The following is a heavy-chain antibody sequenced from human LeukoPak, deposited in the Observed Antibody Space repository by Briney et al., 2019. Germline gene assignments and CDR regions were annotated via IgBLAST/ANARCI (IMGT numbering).Heavy chain of an antibody. Sequence: PSETLSLTCTVSGGSISSYYWSWIRQPAGKGLESIGHISTSGSTNYNPSLKSRVTMSVDTSKNQFSLKLSSVTAADTAVYYCARGRAYFYDFWSGYSDANSADAYFDYWGQGTLVTVSS. CDR1: GGSISSYY. CDR3: ARGRAYFYDFWSGYSDANSADAYFDY. J-gene: IGHJ4*02. D-gene: IGHD3-3*01. V-gene: IGHV4-4*07. CDR2: ISTSGST.